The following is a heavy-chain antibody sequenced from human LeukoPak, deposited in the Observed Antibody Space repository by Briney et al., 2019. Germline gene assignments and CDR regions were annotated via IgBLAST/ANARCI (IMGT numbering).Heavy chain of an antibody. J-gene: IGHJ4*02. D-gene: IGHD2-2*01. V-gene: IGHV1-18*01. CDR3: ARDGSLRGYCSSTSCYEFDY. CDR2: ISAYNGNT. CDR1: GYTFTSYG. Sequence: ASVKVSCKASGYTFTSYGISWVRQAPGQGLEWMGWISAYNGNTSYAQKLQGRVTMTTDTSTSTAYMELRSLRSDDTAVYYCARDGSLRGYCSSTSCYEFDYWGQGTLVTVSS.